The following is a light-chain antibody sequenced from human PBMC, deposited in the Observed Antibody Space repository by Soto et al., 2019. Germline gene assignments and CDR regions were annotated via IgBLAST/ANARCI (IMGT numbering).Light chain of an antibody. V-gene: IGLV2-14*01. CDR1: SSDVGGYNY. J-gene: IGLJ2*01. Sequence: QSALTQPASVSGSPGQSITICCTGTSSDVGGYNYVSWYQQHPGKAPKLIISDASNRPSGVSNRFSGSNSGNTASLTISGLQAEYEEDYYCSSYTSSSTLVFGGGTMPTFL. CDR2: DAS. CDR3: SSYTSSSTLV.